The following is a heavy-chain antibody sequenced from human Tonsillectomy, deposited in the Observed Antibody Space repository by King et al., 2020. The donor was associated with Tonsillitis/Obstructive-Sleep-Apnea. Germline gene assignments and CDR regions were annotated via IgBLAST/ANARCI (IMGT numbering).Heavy chain of an antibody. Sequence: QLVQSGAEVKKPGASVKVSCKASGYTFTSYGISWVRQAPGQGLEWMGCISAYNGNKNYAQKLQGRVTMTTDKSTITAYMELRSLRSDDTSVYYCARDLYICIGYLGPDYWGQGTLVTVSS. J-gene: IGHJ4*02. CDR3: ARDLYICIGYLGPDY. CDR2: ISAYNGNK. CDR1: GYTFTSYG. D-gene: IGHD3-9*01. V-gene: IGHV1-18*01.